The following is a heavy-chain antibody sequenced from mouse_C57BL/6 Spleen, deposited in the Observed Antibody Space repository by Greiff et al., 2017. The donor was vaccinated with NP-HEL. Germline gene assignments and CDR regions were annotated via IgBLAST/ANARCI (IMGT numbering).Heavy chain of an antibody. CDR2: ISNGGGST. J-gene: IGHJ3*01. D-gene: IGHD1-1*01. Sequence: DVMLVESGGGLVQPGGSLKLSCAASGFTFSDYYMYWVRQTPEKRLEWVAYISNGGGSTYYPDTVKGRFTISRDNAKNTLYLQMSRLKSEDTAMYYCARYGSSKAYWGQGTLVTVSA. CDR3: ARYGSSKAY. CDR1: GFTFSDYY. V-gene: IGHV5-12*01.